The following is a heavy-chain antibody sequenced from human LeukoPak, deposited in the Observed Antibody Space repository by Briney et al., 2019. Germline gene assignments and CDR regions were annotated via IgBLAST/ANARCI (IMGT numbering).Heavy chain of an antibody. V-gene: IGHV4-39*01. Sequence: SETLSLTCTVSGGSISSSSYYWGWIRQPPGKGLEWIGSIYYSGSTYYNPSLKSRVTISVDTSKNQFSLKLSSVTAADTAVYYCARPRCPGGSSSCSYWYFDLWGRGTLVTVSS. CDR1: GGSISSSSYY. CDR2: IYYSGST. CDR3: ARPRCPGGSSSCSYWYFDL. J-gene: IGHJ2*01. D-gene: IGHD6-13*01.